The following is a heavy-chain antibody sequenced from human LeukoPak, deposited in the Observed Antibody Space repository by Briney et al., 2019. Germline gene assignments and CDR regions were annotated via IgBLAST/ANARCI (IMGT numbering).Heavy chain of an antibody. CDR2: IYYSGST. V-gene: IGHV4-39*01. CDR3: ARISGEAYAFDI. J-gene: IGHJ3*02. D-gene: IGHD3-10*01. CDR1: GGSISSSSYY. Sequence: SETLSLTCTVSGGSISSSSYYWGWIRQPPGKGLEWIGSIYYSGSTYYNPSLKSRVTISVDTSKNQFSLKLSSVTAADTAVYYCARISGEAYAFDIWGQGTMVTVSS.